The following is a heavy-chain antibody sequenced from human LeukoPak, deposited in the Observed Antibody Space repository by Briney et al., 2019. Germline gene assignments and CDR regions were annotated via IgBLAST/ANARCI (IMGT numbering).Heavy chain of an antibody. Sequence: GSLRLSCAASGFTFSSYSMNWVRQAPGKGLEWVSSISSSSSYIYYADSVKGRFTISRDNAKNSLYLQMNSLRAEDTAVYYCARASSSWYGDAFDIWGQGTMVTVSS. CDR3: ARASSSWYGDAFDI. CDR1: GFTFSSYS. J-gene: IGHJ3*02. V-gene: IGHV3-21*01. CDR2: ISSSSSYI. D-gene: IGHD6-13*01.